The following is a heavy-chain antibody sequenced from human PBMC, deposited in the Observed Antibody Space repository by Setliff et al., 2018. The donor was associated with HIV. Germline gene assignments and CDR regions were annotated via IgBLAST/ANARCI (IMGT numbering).Heavy chain of an antibody. CDR1: GGTFSRYA. D-gene: IGHD5-12*01. J-gene: IGHJ5*02. V-gene: IGHV1-69*13. Sequence: GASVKVSCKASGGTFSRYAISWVRQAPGQGLEWMGGIIPILDTVKYAQSFQGRITITADESTSTVYVEMRSLRSDDTAMYYCARDGYNYGNWFDPWGQGTLVTVSS. CDR2: IIPILDTV. CDR3: ARDGYNYGNWFDP.